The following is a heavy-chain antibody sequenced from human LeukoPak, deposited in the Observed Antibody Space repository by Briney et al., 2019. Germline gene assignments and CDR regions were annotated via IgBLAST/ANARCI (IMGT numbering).Heavy chain of an antibody. CDR1: GYSFTSYW. D-gene: IGHD3-22*01. CDR2: IYPGDSDT. J-gene: IGHJ4*02. Sequence: GESLKISCKSSGYSFTSYWIGWVRQMPGKGLEWMGIIYPGDSDTRYSPSFQGQVTISADKSITTAYLQWSSLKASDSAMYYCALVISTHYYDYWGQGTLVTVSS. CDR3: ALVISTHYYDY. V-gene: IGHV5-51*01.